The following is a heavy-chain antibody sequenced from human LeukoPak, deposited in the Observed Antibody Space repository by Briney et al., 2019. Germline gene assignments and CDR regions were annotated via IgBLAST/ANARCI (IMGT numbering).Heavy chain of an antibody. CDR3: ARGRGQQLTKGYFDY. CDR2: IYTSGST. D-gene: IGHD6-13*01. J-gene: IGHJ4*02. CDR1: GGSISSYY. V-gene: IGHV4-4*09. Sequence: PSETLSLTCTVSGGSISSYYWSWIRQPPGKGLEWIGYIYTSGSTNYNPSLKSRVTISVDTSKNQFSLKLSSVTAADTAVYYCARGRGQQLTKGYFDYWGQGTLVTVSS.